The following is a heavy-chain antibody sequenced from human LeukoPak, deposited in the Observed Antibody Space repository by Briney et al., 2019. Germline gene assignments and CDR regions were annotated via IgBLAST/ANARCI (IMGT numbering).Heavy chain of an antibody. CDR2: LTDSGGTT. J-gene: IGHJ3*02. Sequence: GGSLRLSCAASGFTFSNAWMSWVRQAPGKRPEWVPSLTDSGGTTYYVDSVKGRFTISRDNSKNTLYLHMNSLRAEDTAMYYCAKKRDAFDIWGQGTVVAVSS. V-gene: IGHV3-23*01. CDR1: GFTFSNAW. CDR3: AKKRDAFDI. D-gene: IGHD5-24*01.